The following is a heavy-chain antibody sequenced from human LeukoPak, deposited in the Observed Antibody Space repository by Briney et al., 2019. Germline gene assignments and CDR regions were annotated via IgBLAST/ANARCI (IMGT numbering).Heavy chain of an antibody. CDR3: ARDPGY. Sequence: PSETLSLTCAVYGGSFSGYYWSWIRQPPGKGLEWIGYIYYSGSTNYNPSLKSRVTISVDTSKNQFSLKLSSVTAADTAVYYCARDPGYWGQGTLVTVSS. CDR1: GGSFSGYY. V-gene: IGHV4-59*01. CDR2: IYYSGST. J-gene: IGHJ4*02.